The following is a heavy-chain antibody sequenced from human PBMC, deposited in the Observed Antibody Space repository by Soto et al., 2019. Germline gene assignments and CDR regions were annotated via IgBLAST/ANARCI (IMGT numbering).Heavy chain of an antibody. V-gene: IGHV1-69*01. CDR3: VRSQGSSTSLEIYYYYYYGMDV. Sequence: QVQLVQSGAEVKKPGSSVKVSCTASGGTFSSYAISWVRQAPGQGLEWMGGIIPISDTTNYAQKFQGRVTITADESTSTAYMELSSLRSEDTAMYYCVRSQGSSTSLEIYYYYYYGMDVWGQGTTVTVSS. CDR1: GGTFSSYA. CDR2: IIPISDTT. J-gene: IGHJ6*02. D-gene: IGHD2-2*01.